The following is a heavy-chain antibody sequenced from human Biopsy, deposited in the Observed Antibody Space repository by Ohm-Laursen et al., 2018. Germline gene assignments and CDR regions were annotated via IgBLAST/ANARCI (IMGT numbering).Heavy chain of an antibody. Sequence: SDTLSLTCTVSGDSINSSYWSWIRQAPGKGLEWIGFISNSGNTNYNPSLKSRVTISADTSKNQFSLKLGSVTVADTAVFYCARGTGKYYVYGAFDIWGQGTMVTVSS. D-gene: IGHD3/OR15-3a*01. CDR1: GDSINSSY. J-gene: IGHJ3*02. V-gene: IGHV4-59*08. CDR3: ARGTGKYYVYGAFDI. CDR2: ISNSGNT.